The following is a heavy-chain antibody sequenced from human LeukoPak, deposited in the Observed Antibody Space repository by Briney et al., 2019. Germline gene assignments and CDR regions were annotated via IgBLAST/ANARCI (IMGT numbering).Heavy chain of an antibody. Sequence: PGGSLRLSCVASGFTFSDYYMSWIRQAPGKGLEWISYISSGGGGVIYYADSMKGRFTISRYNAENSLYLQMNSLTAEDTAVYYCARDLKQLYHYYYYYYMDVWGKGTTVTVSS. J-gene: IGHJ6*03. CDR3: ARDLKQLYHYYYYYYMDV. V-gene: IGHV3-11*01. CDR1: GFTFSDYY. D-gene: IGHD6-6*01. CDR2: ISSGGGGVI.